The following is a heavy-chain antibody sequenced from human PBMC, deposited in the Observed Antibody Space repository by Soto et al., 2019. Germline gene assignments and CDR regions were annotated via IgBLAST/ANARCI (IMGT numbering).Heavy chain of an antibody. CDR3: ARPHSSGWNMDFDY. CDR1: GGSISSGEYY. J-gene: IGHJ4*02. V-gene: IGHV4-39*01. Sequence: PSETLSLTCTVSGGSISSGEYYWSWIRQPPGKGLEWIGKINYSGSTYYNPSLKSRVTISVDTSKNQFSLKLSSVTAADTAVYYCARPHSSGWNMDFDYWGQGTLVTVSS. D-gene: IGHD6-19*01. CDR2: INYSGST.